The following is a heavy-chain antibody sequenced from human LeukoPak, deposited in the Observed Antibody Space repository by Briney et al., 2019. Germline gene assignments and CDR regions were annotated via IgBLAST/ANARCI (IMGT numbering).Heavy chain of an antibody. CDR3: ARVCSDSSGYYVQGFDY. CDR1: GYTFTSYD. J-gene: IGHJ4*02. D-gene: IGHD3-22*01. CDR2: MNPNSRNT. V-gene: IGHV1-8*01. Sequence: ASVKVSCKASGYTFTSYDINWVRQAAGQGLEWVGWMNPNSRNTGYAQKFQGRVTMTMNTAISTAYMELSSLRSDDTAVYYCARVCSDSSGYYVQGFDYSGQGTLVTVSS.